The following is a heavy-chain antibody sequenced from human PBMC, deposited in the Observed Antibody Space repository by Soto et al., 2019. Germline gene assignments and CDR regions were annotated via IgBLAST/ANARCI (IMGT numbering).Heavy chain of an antibody. CDR1: GFTFSIYG. CDR2: IWDDGRYK. V-gene: IGHV3-33*01. Sequence: GGSLRLSCAASGFTFSIYGMHWVRQAPGKGLEWVATIWDDGRYKYYGDSVKGRFTISRDNSKNTLYLQMNSLSVEDTAVYYCAREVFEVVPTPIRAYSHGMDVWGQGTTVTVSS. CDR3: AREVFEVVPTPIRAYSHGMDV. J-gene: IGHJ6*02. D-gene: IGHD2-2*02.